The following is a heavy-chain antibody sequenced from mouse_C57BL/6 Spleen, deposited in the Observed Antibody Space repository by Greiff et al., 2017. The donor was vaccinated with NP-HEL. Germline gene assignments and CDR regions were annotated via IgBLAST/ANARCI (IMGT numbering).Heavy chain of an antibody. Sequence: LVESGAELVRPGASVKLSCTASGFNIKDYYMHWVKQRPEQGLEWIGRIDPEDGDTEYAPKFQGKATMTADTSSNTAYLQLSSLTSEDTAVYYCTTPYSSGYVNYAMDYWGQGTSVTVSS. D-gene: IGHD3-2*02. CDR3: TTPYSSGYVNYAMDY. CDR1: GFNIKDYY. V-gene: IGHV14-1*01. J-gene: IGHJ4*01. CDR2: IDPEDGDT.